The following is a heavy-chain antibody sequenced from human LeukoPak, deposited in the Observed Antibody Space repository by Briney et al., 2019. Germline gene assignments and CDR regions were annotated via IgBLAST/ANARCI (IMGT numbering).Heavy chain of an antibody. CDR1: GGSLSSGSYY. V-gene: IGHV4-61*02. J-gene: IGHJ5*02. CDR3: ARARAYGSGNHNNWFDP. CDR2: IYTSGST. D-gene: IGHD3-10*01. Sequence: PSETLSLTCTVSGGSLSSGSYYWSWIRQPAGKGLEWIGRIYTSGSTNYNPSLKSRVTISVDTSKNQFSLRLSSVTAADTAVYYRARARAYGSGNHNNWFDPWGQGTLVTVSS.